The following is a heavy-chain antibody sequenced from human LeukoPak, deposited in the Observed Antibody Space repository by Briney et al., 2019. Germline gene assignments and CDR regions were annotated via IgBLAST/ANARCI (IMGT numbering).Heavy chain of an antibody. CDR1: GGSISSSSYY. Sequence: SETLSLTCTVSGGSISSSSYYWGWIRQPPGKGLEWIGRIYTSGSTNYNPFLKSRVTMSVDTSKNQFSLKLSSVTAADTAVYYCARESGLRFLEWLTYYYYMDVWGKGTTVTVSS. J-gene: IGHJ6*03. D-gene: IGHD3-3*01. V-gene: IGHV4-39*07. CDR2: IYTSGST. CDR3: ARESGLRFLEWLTYYYYMDV.